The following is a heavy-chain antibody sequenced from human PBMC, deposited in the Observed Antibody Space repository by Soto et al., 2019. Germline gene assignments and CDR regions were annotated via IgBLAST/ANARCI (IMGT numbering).Heavy chain of an antibody. Sequence: PGESLKISCKASGYSFTNYWIGWVRQMPGKGLELMGIMYPGDSDTRYSPSFRGQVTISADKSISTVYLQWSRLKASDTAIYYCARGNGTPTYYFESWGQGNALPVSS. J-gene: IGHJ4*02. CDR1: GYSFTNYW. CDR2: MYPGDSDT. V-gene: IGHV5-51*01. D-gene: IGHD1-1*01. CDR3: ARGNGTPTYYFES.